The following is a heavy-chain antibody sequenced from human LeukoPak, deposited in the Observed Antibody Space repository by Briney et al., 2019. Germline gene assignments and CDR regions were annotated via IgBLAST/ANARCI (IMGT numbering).Heavy chain of an antibody. CDR1: GFTFSSYA. V-gene: IGHV3-23*01. Sequence: PGGSLRLSCAASGFTFSSYAMTWVCQAPGKGLEWVSAISGSGGNTYYADSVKGRFTISRDNSKNTLYLQMNSLRAEDTAVYYCAKDATAVIGTVYMDVWGKGTTVTISS. CDR2: ISGSGGNT. J-gene: IGHJ6*03. CDR3: AKDATAVIGTVYMDV. D-gene: IGHD4-11*01.